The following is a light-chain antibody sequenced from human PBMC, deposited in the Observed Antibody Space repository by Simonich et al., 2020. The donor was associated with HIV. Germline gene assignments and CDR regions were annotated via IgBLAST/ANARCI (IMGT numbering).Light chain of an antibody. CDR3: VLYMGSGISV. CDR2: TTN. J-gene: IGLJ3*02. Sequence: QTVVTQETSSSVSPGGTVKLTCALSSGSVSTSYYPTWYHQTPGQPPRTLIYTTNTRSSGVPDRFSGSILGNKAVLTITGAKADDEGDYYCVLYMGSGISVFGGGTKLTVL. V-gene: IGLV8-61*01. CDR1: SGSVSTSYY.